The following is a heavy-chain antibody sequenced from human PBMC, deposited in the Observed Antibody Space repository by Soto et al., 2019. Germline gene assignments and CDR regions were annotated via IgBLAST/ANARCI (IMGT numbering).Heavy chain of an antibody. V-gene: IGHV1-69*06. CDR2: IIPIFGTA. J-gene: IGHJ6*02. CDR3: ARVLSHYYYGMDV. Sequence: SVKVSCKASGGTFSSYAISWVRQAPGQGLEWMGGIIPIFGTANYAQKFQGRVTITADKSTSTAYMELSSLRSEDTAVYYCARVLSHYYYGMDVWGQGTTVTVSS. CDR1: GGTFSSYA.